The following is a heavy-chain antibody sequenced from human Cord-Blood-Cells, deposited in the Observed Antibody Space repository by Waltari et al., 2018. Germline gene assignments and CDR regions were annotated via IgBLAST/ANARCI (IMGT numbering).Heavy chain of an antibody. CDR3: AKPSSGSYYFDY. D-gene: IGHD1-26*01. CDR2: IRYDGSNK. CDR1: GSTFCRYG. V-gene: IGHV3-30*02. J-gene: IGHJ4*02. Sequence: QVQLVESGGGVVQPGGALRLSCAASGSTFCRYGMPWVRQAPGKGLEWVAFIRYDGSNKYYADSVKGRFTISRDNSKNTLYLQMNSLRAEDTAVYYCAKPSSGSYYFDYWGQGTLVTVSS.